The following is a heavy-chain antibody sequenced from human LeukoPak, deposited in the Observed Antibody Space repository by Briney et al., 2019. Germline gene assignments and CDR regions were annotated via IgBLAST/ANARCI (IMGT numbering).Heavy chain of an antibody. V-gene: IGHV3-23*01. J-gene: IGHJ2*01. CDR1: GIGFSSYA. CDR2: IRESGGST. CDR3: ALHRGYHNGDVVGYFDL. Sequence: GGSLRLSCEVSGIGFSSYAMSWVRQAPGKGPEWVSVIRESGGSTAYADSVTGRFTISRDNSKKTLYLQMNSLRAEDTAVYYCALHRGYHNGDVVGYFDLWGRGSLVIVSS. D-gene: IGHD6-13*01.